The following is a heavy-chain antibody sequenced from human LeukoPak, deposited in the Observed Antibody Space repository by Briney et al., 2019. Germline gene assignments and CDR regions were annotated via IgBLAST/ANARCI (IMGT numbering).Heavy chain of an antibody. V-gene: IGHV1-18*01. D-gene: IGHD3-3*01. Sequence: ASVKVSCKGSGYTFTTYGITWVRQAPGQGLEWMGWISGYNGNANYAEILQGRVTMTTDTSTSTAYMEVRSLRSDDTAVYYCARDLGGKGEYYDFLSGYKPGDDDAFEIWGQGTMVTVSS. CDR2: ISGYNGNA. CDR1: GYTFTTYG. CDR3: ARDLGGKGEYYDFLSGYKPGDDDAFEI. J-gene: IGHJ3*02.